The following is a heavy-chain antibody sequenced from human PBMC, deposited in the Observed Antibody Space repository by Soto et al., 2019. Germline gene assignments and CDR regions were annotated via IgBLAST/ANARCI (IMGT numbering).Heavy chain of an antibody. D-gene: IGHD6-6*01. CDR3: ARDLRIAARLPTHFDY. CDR2: IKQDGSEK. Sequence: GGSLRLSCAASGFTFSSYWMSWVRQAPGKGVEWVANIKQDGSEKYYVDSVKGRFTISRDNAKNSLYLQMNSLRAEDTAVYYCARDLRIAARLPTHFDYWGQGTLVTVSS. V-gene: IGHV3-7*03. CDR1: GFTFSSYW. J-gene: IGHJ4*02.